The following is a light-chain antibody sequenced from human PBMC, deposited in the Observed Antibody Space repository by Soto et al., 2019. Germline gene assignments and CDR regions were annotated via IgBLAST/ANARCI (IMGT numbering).Light chain of an antibody. CDR3: CAYAGGSTYVL. V-gene: IGLV2-23*01. CDR1: SSDIGSYNL. CDR2: EDS. J-gene: IGLJ2*01. Sequence: QSALTQPASVSGSPGQSLTISCIGTSSDIGSYNLVSWYQQHPGTAPKLLISEDSKRPSGVPNRFSGSKSGNTASLTIAGLQAEDEDVYYCCAYAGGSTYVLFGGGTKLTVL.